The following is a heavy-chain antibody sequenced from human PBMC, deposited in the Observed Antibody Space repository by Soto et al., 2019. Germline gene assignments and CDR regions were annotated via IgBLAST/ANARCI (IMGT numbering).Heavy chain of an antibody. Sequence: QVHLVESGGGLVKPGGSLRLSCAASGFTFSDYYMTWIRQAPGKGLEYVSYISSSGSITDSANSVKGRFTISRDNAKNSLYLQMNSLRAEDTAVYYCARMYSRSWYQDYWGQGTLVTVSS. CDR3: ARMYSRSWYQDY. CDR1: GFTFSDYY. CDR2: ISSSGSIT. D-gene: IGHD6-13*01. V-gene: IGHV3-11*01. J-gene: IGHJ4*02.